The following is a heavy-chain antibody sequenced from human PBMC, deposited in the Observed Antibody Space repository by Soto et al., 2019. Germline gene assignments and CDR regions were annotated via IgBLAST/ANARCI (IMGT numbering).Heavy chain of an antibody. V-gene: IGHV1-69*01. CDR2: IIPTVDTP. CDR1: EGTFNNYA. J-gene: IGHJ4*02. Sequence: QVQLVQSGAEVKKPGSSVKVSCKASEGTFNNYAVTWERQAPGQGLAWMGWIIPTVDTPKYAQRFQGRLTITADESTSTFDMDLSSLTSDETAAYYAASSHGTSWYGDYCGKGTLVTVSS. D-gene: IGHD6-13*01. CDR3: ASSHGTSWYGDY.